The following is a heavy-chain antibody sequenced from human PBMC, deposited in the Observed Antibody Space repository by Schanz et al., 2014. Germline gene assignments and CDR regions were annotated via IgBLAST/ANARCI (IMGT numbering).Heavy chain of an antibody. Sequence: EVQLVASGGGLIHPGGSLRLSCAVSGFTVSTNYMTWVRQAPGKGLECVSVLYTGGSTFYAESVRGRFFISRDSSKNTLFLHMNSLRAEDTAVYYCVRDAGRDGYNLAFDVWGQGTLVTVSS. CDR3: VRDAGRDGYNLAFDV. CDR2: LYTGGST. J-gene: IGHJ3*01. D-gene: IGHD1-1*01. CDR1: GFTVSTNY. V-gene: IGHV3-53*01.